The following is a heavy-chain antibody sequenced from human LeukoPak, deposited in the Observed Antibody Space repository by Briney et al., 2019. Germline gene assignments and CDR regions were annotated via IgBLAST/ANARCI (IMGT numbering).Heavy chain of an antibody. CDR1: GYTFTGYY. CDR3: ARETGPMYYYDSSGYPRSFDY. D-gene: IGHD3-22*01. CDR2: VNPNSGGT. V-gene: IGHV1-2*02. J-gene: IGHJ4*02. Sequence: ASVKVSCKASGYTFTGYYMHWVRQAPGQGHEWMGWVNPNSGGTNYAQKFRGRVTMTRDTSISTAYMELSRLRSGDTPVYYCARETGPMYYYDSSGYPRSFDYWGQGTLVTVSS.